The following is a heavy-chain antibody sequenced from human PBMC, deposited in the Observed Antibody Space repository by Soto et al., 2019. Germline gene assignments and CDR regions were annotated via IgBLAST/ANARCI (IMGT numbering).Heavy chain of an antibody. D-gene: IGHD3-10*01. CDR2: ISSSSSYI. Sequence: EVQLVESGGGLVKPGGSLRLSCAASGFTFSSYSMNWVRQAPGKGLEWVSSISSSSSYIYYADSVKGRFTISRDNAKNCLYLQMNRLGGEDTGVYYGAGSWGGGDRRWYSLTMVRGVPGDYYYGMDVWGQGTTVTVSS. CDR1: GFTFSSYS. CDR3: AGSWGGGDRRWYSLTMVRGVPGDYYYGMDV. J-gene: IGHJ6*02. V-gene: IGHV3-21*01.